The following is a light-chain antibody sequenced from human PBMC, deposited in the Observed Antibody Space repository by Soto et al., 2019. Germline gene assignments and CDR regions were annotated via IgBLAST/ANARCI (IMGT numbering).Light chain of an antibody. V-gene: IGKV3-15*01. CDR1: QNVNNF. J-gene: IGKJ2*01. Sequence: EVVLTQSPATLSLSPGERATVSCRSSQNVNNFLAWYQQKPGQAPRLLISDASTRATGIPARFSGSGSGTEFTLTISSLQSEDFALYYCHQYNSWPPGTFGQGTKVDIK. CDR2: DAS. CDR3: HQYNSWPPGT.